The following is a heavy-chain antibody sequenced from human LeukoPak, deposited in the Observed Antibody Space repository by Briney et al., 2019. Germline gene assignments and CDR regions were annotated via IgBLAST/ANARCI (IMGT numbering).Heavy chain of an antibody. V-gene: IGHV4-4*07. CDR2: IYTSGST. D-gene: IGHD6-19*01. CDR3: ARHQHKGSGWPTAIYYYYLDV. J-gene: IGHJ6*03. CDR1: GGSISIYY. Sequence: PSETLSLTCTVSGGSISIYYWSWIRQPAGKGLEWIGRIYTSGSTNYNPSLKSRVTISVDKSKNQLFLKLSSVTAADTAVYYCARHQHKGSGWPTAIYYYYLDVWGKGTTVTVSS.